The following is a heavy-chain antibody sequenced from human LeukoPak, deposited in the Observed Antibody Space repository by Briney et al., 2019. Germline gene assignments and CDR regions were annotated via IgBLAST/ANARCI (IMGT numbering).Heavy chain of an antibody. J-gene: IGHJ6*02. CDR2: ISGSGGST. CDR3: AKVPGIAAAGDYYYYGMDV. CDR1: GFTFSSYA. V-gene: IGHV3-23*01. D-gene: IGHD6-13*01. Sequence: GGSLRLSCAASGFTFSSYAMSWVRQAPGKGLEWVSAISGSGGSTYYADSVKGRFTISRDNSKNTLYLQMNSLRAEDTAVYYCAKVPGIAAAGDYYYYGMDVWGQWTTVTVSS.